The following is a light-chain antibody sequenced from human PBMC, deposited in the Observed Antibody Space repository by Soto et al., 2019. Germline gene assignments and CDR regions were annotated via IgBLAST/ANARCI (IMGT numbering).Light chain of an antibody. CDR3: SSYTGSSTPVV. CDR2: DVS. CDR1: SSDVGGYNY. Sequence: QSALTQPASVSGSPGQSITISCTGTSSDVGGYNYVSWYQHHPGKAPKLIIYDVSNRPSGVSNRFSGSKSGNKASLTISGLQAEDEAEYYCSSYTGSSTPVVFGGGTKLTVL. V-gene: IGLV2-14*03. J-gene: IGLJ2*01.